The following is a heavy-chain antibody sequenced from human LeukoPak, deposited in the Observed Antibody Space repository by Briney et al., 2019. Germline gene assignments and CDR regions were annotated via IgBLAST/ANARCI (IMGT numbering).Heavy chain of an antibody. CDR2: ISAYNGNT. CDR1: GYTFTSYV. Sequence: ASVKVSCKASGYTFTSYVISWVRQAPGQGLEWMGWISAYNGNTNYAQKLQGRVTMTTDTSTSTAYMELRSLRSDDTAVYYCAREKYYYDSSGYYYYMDVWGKGTTVTVSS. V-gene: IGHV1-18*01. D-gene: IGHD3-22*01. CDR3: AREKYYYDSSGYYYYMDV. J-gene: IGHJ6*03.